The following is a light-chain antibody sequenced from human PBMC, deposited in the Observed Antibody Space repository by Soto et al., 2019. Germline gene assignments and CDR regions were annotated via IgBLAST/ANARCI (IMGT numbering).Light chain of an antibody. Sequence: ENVLTQSPGTLSLSPGERATLSCRASQSICSSYLAWYQQKPGHAPRLIIYGTSSRATGIPDRFSGSGSGTDFTLTISRLEPEDFAVSYCQQFGSSLLTFGPGTKVEIK. CDR1: QSICSSY. V-gene: IGKV3-20*01. CDR2: GTS. J-gene: IGKJ1*01. CDR3: QQFGSSLLT.